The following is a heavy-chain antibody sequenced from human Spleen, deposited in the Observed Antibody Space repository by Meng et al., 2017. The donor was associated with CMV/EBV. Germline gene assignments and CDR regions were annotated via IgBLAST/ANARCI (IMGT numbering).Heavy chain of an antibody. V-gene: IGHV4-34*01. CDR1: GGSFTEYY. J-gene: IGHJ6*02. Sequence: SETLSLTCGVHGGSFTEYYWTWVRQPPGKGLEWIGSIYYSGSTYYNPSLKSRVTISVDTSQNQFSLKLSSVTAAETAVYYCARQGEYYDFWSGYSLYGMDVWGQGTTVTVSS. CDR2: IYYSGST. CDR3: ARQGEYYDFWSGYSLYGMDV. D-gene: IGHD3-3*01.